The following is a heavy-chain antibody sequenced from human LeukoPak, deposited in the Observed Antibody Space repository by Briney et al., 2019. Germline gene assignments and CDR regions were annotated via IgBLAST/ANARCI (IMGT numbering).Heavy chain of an antibody. CDR2: MNPNSGNT. D-gene: IGHD2-15*01. Sequence: ASVTVSCKASGYTFTSYDIHWVRQATGQGLEWMGWMNPNSGNTGYAQKFQGRVTMTRNTSISTAYMELSSLRSEDTAVYYCARAKPVVAATLPRRWFDPWGQGTLVTVSS. V-gene: IGHV1-8*01. J-gene: IGHJ5*02. CDR3: ARAKPVVAATLPRRWFDP. CDR1: GYTFTSYD.